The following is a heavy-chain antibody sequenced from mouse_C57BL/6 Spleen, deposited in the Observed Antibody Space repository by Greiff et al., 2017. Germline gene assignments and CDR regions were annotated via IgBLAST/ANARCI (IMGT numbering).Heavy chain of an antibody. D-gene: IGHD2-4*01. CDR3: ARYYDYDEAWFAY. V-gene: IGHV1-52*01. J-gene: IGHJ3*01. CDR2: IDPSDSET. Sequence: VQLQQPGAELVRPGFSVKLSCKASGYTFTSYWMHWVKQRPIQGLEWIGNIDPSDSETHYNQKFKDKATLTVDKSSSTAYMQLSSLTSEDSAVYYCARYYDYDEAWFAYWGQGTLVTVSA. CDR1: GYTFTSYW.